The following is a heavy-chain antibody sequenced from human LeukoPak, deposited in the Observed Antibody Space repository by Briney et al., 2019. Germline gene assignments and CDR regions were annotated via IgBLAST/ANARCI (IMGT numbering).Heavy chain of an antibody. CDR2: IKRDGGLT. D-gene: IGHD1-26*01. J-gene: IGHJ3*02. Sequence: PGGSLRLSCAASGFAFSTYWMTWVRQAPGKGLEWAANIKRDGGLTHYVDSVKGRFTISRDNAKNSLYLQMNSLRVDDSAVYYCAGDQSPQIDGIYYDAFDIWGQGTMVTVAS. CDR1: GFAFSTYW. CDR3: AGDQSPQIDGIYYDAFDI. V-gene: IGHV3-7*01.